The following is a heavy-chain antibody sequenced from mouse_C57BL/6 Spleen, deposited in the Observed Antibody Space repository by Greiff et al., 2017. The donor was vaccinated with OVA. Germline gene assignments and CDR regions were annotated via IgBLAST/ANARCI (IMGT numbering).Heavy chain of an antibody. D-gene: IGHD2-1*01. CDR2: IYPSDSET. CDR1: GYTFTSYW. J-gene: IGHJ2*01. CDR3: ARSSLYGNYAY. V-gene: IGHV1-61*01. Sequence: QVQLQQPGAELVRPGSSVKLSCKASGYTFTSYWMDWVKQRPGQGLEWIGNIYPSDSETHYNQTFKDKATLTVDKSSSTAYMHLSSLTSEDSAVYYCARSSLYGNYAYWGQGTTLTVSS.